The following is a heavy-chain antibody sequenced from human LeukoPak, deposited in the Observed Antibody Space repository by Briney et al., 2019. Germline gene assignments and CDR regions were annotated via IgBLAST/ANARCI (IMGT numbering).Heavy chain of an antibody. CDR2: ISAYNGNT. CDR1: GYTFTSYG. CDR3: ARVLNYYDSSGYPLDWFDP. D-gene: IGHD3-22*01. J-gene: IGHJ5*02. Sequence: ASVKVSCKASGYTFTSYGISWVRQAPGQGLEWMGWISAYNGNTNYAQKLQGRVTMTTDTSTSTAYMELRSLRSDDTAVYYCARVLNYYDSSGYPLDWFDPWGQGTLVTVSS. V-gene: IGHV1-18*01.